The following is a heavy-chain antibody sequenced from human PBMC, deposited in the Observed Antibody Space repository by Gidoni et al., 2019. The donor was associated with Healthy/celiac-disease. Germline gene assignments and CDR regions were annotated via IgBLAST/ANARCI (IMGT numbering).Heavy chain of an antibody. D-gene: IGHD3-10*01. CDR3: ARDSHYYGSGSYYN. CDR1: GGSITSSRYY. J-gene: IGHJ4*02. CDR2: SYYSGST. V-gene: IGHV4-39*07. Sequence: QLQLQESGPGLVKPSETLSLTCTVPGGSITSSRYYWGWIRQPPGKGLEWIGSSYYSGSTYYNPSLKSRVTISVDTSKNQFSLKLSSVTAADTAVYYCARDSHYYGSGSYYNWGQGTLVTVSS.